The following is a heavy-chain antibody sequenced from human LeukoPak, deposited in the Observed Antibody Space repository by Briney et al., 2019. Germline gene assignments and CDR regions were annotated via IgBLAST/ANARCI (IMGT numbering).Heavy chain of an antibody. CDR2: ISSSSSTK. D-gene: IGHD2-15*01. V-gene: IGHV3-48*04. CDR1: GFTFSSYS. Sequence: PGGSLRLSCAASGFTFSSYSMNWVRQAPGKGLEWVSYISSSSSTKYYADSVKGRFTISRDNAKNSLFLQMNSLRAEDTAVYYCARVLRYCSGGNCYSGGLGYMDVWGKGTTVTISS. J-gene: IGHJ6*03. CDR3: ARVLRYCSGGNCYSGGLGYMDV.